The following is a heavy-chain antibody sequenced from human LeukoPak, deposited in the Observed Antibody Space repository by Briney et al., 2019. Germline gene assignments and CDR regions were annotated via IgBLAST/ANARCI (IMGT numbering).Heavy chain of an antibody. V-gene: IGHV3-74*01. CDR3: AREATNGVCYWLDY. CDR1: GFTFSYYW. CDR2: INSDGSSA. D-gene: IGHD2-8*01. J-gene: IGHJ4*02. Sequence: GGSLRLSCAASGFTFSYYWMHWVRQAPGKGLVWVSRINSDGSSANYADSVKGRFTISRDNAKNMLFLQLNSLRAEDSAVYYCAREATNGVCYWLDYWGQGTLVTVSS.